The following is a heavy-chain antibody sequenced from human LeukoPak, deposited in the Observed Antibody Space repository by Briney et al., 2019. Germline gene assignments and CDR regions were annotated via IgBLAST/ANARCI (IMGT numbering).Heavy chain of an antibody. CDR3: ARDQGSITMVRGVIIGLAAFDI. D-gene: IGHD3-10*01. J-gene: IGHJ3*02. CDR1: GFTFSSYA. Sequence: GWSLRLSCAASGFTFSSYAMHWVRQAPGKGLEWVALTSYDEDNKYYADSVKGRFTISRDNSKNSLYLQMNSLRAEDTAVYYCARDQGSITMVRGVIIGLAAFDIWGQGTMVTVSS. V-gene: IGHV3-30*04. CDR2: TSYDEDNK.